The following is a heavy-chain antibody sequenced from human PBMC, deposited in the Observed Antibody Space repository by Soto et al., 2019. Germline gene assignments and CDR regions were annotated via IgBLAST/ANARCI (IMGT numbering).Heavy chain of an antibody. CDR3: AEVLSGRPLNAFDV. V-gene: IGHV3-23*01. CDR2: ISGSGGST. D-gene: IGHD2-15*01. Sequence: GGSLRLSCAASGFTFSSYAMSWVRQAPGKGLEWVSAISGSGGSTYYADSVKGRFTISRDNSKNTLYLQMKSLRAEDTAVYYCAEVLSGRPLNAFDVWGQGTMVTVSS. CDR1: GFTFSSYA. J-gene: IGHJ3*01.